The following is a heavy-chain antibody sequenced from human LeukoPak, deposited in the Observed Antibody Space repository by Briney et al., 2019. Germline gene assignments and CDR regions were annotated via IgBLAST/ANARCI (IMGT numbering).Heavy chain of an antibody. D-gene: IGHD2-15*01. CDR3: TRDIGYSYGWDYYYGMDV. CDR2: INHSGNT. V-gene: IGHV4-59*01. Sequence: SETLSLTCSVSGVSITNFYWSWIRQPPGKGLEWIAHINHSGNTAYNPSPKSRGSVFLDTTNNQLSLKLTTVPAAGTGVYYCTRDIGYSYGWDYYYGMDVWGPGIAVTVSS. CDR1: GVSITNFY. J-gene: IGHJ6*02.